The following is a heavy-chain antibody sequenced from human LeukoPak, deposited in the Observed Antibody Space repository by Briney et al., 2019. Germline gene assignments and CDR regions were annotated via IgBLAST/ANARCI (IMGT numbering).Heavy chain of an antibody. J-gene: IGHJ4*02. CDR1: GYTFTIYY. D-gene: IGHD4-17*01. V-gene: IGHV1-46*01. CDR2: INPSGGST. Sequence: APVKVSCKASGYTFTIYYMHWVRQAPGQGLEWMGIINPSGGSTSYAQKFQGRVTMTRDTSTSTVYMELSSLRSEDTAVYYCARDYGDYYFDYWGQGTLVTVSS. CDR3: ARDYGDYYFDY.